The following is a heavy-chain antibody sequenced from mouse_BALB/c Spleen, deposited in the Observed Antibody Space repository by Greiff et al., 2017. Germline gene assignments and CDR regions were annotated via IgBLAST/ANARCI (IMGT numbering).Heavy chain of an antibody. Sequence: EVKLQESGPGLVKPSQSLSLTCTVTGYSITSDYAWNWIRQFPGNKLEWMGYISYSGSTSYNPSLKSRISITRDTSKNQFFLQLNSVTTEDTATYYCARGYYDYDEDAMDYWGQGTSVTVSS. V-gene: IGHV3-2*02. D-gene: IGHD2-4*01. J-gene: IGHJ4*01. CDR1: GYSITSDYA. CDR2: ISYSGST. CDR3: ARGYYDYDEDAMDY.